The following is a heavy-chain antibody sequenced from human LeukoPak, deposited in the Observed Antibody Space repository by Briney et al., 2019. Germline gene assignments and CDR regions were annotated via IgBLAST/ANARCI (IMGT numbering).Heavy chain of an antibody. CDR2: IYYSGST. CDR3: ARHCGTKEECQGTFDY. J-gene: IGHJ4*02. Sequence: SETLSLTCTVSGGSISSSSYYWGWIRQPPGKGLEWIGSIYYSGSTYYNPSLKSRVTISVDTSKNQFSLKLSSVTAADTAVYYCARHCGTKEECQGTFDYWGQGTLVTVSS. V-gene: IGHV4-39*01. CDR1: GGSISSSSYY. D-gene: IGHD1-26*01.